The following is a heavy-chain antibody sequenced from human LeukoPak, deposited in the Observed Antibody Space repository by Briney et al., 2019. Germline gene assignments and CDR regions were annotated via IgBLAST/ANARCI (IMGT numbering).Heavy chain of an antibody. V-gene: IGHV4-59*08. CDR2: IYYSGST. D-gene: IGHD3-9*01. CDR1: GGSINSYY. CDR3: ARRFDYHWFDP. J-gene: IGHJ5*02. Sequence: SETLSLTCTVSGGSINSYYWSWIRQPPGKGLEWIGHIYYSGSTNYNPSLKSRVTISVDTSKNQFSLRLNSVTAADTAVYFCARRFDYHWFDPWGQGTLVTVSS.